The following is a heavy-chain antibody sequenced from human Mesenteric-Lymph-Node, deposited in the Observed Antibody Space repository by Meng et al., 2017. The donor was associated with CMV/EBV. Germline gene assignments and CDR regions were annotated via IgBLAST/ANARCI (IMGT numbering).Heavy chain of an antibody. CDR1: GGSISSSTW. CDR3: ARERDSGSPWYFDY. D-gene: IGHD3-10*01. J-gene: IGHJ4*02. Sequence: VSGGSISSSTWWSWLRQPPGKGLEWIGEVYHSGSTNYNPSLKSRVTISIDKSKNQFSLNLSSVTAADTAVYYCARERDSGSPWYFDYWGQGTLVTVSS. V-gene: IGHV4-4*02. CDR2: VYHSGST.